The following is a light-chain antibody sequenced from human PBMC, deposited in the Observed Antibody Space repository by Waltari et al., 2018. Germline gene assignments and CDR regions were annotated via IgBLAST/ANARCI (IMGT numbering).Light chain of an antibody. CDR1: QNINTY. J-gene: IGKJ2*01. V-gene: IGKV1-5*01. CDR2: GGS. Sequence: DIQMTQSPSTLSASVGDRVTITCRARQNINTYLAWYQHKPGKAPKLLIYGGSTLERGVPLRFSGSGSGTEFTLPISSLQPDDFATYYCQRYNSYSNTFGQGTKLEIK. CDR3: QRYNSYSNT.